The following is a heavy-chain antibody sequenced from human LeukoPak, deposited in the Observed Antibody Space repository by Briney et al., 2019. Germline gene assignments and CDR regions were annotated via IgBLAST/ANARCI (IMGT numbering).Heavy chain of an antibody. J-gene: IGHJ5*02. Sequence: SETLSLTCTVSGGSISSGSYYWSWIRQPAGKGLEWIGRIYTSGSTNYNPSLKSRVTISVDTSKNQFSLKLSSVTAADTAVYYCARRKNAVLIVVVVAASWFDPWGQGTLVTVSS. CDR3: ARRKNAVLIVVVVAASWFDP. D-gene: IGHD2-15*01. V-gene: IGHV4-61*02. CDR2: IYTSGST. CDR1: GGSISSGSYY.